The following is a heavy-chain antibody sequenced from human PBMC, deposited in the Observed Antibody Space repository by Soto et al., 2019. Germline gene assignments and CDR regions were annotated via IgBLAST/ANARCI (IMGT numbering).Heavy chain of an antibody. CDR1: GGSISSGGYS. Sequence: PSETLSLTCAVSGGSISSGGYSWSWIRQPPGKGLEWIGYIYHSGSTYYNPSLKSRVTISVDRSKNQFSLKLSSVTAADTAVYYCARSSGATIFDYWGQGTLVTVSS. J-gene: IGHJ4*02. CDR3: ARSSGATIFDY. V-gene: IGHV4-30-2*01. CDR2: IYHSGST. D-gene: IGHD3-10*01.